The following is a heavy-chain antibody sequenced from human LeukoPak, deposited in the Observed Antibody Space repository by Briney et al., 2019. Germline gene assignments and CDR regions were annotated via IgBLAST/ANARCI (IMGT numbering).Heavy chain of an antibody. Sequence: GGSLRLSCAASGFTFSSYAMSWVRQAPGKGLEWVSAISGSGGSTYYADSVKGRFTISRDNSKNTLYLQMNSLRAEDTAVYYCAKGGYCSSTSCYHEGVFDYWGQGTLVTVSS. CDR2: ISGSGGST. J-gene: IGHJ4*02. D-gene: IGHD2-2*01. CDR3: AKGGYCSSTSCYHEGVFDY. V-gene: IGHV3-23*01. CDR1: GFTFSSYA.